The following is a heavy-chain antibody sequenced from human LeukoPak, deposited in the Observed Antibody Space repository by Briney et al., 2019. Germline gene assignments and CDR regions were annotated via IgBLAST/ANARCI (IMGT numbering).Heavy chain of an antibody. V-gene: IGHV3-7*01. CDR2: IKQDGSEK. J-gene: IGHJ4*02. D-gene: IGHD1-20*01. CDR3: ARILGITGRYYFDY. Sequence: GSLSLSCAASGFTFSSYWMSWVRPAPGKGLEWVANIKQDGSEKYYVDSVKGRFTISRDNAKNSLYLQMNSLRAEDTAVYYCARILGITGRYYFDYWGQGTLVTVSS. CDR1: GFTFSSYW.